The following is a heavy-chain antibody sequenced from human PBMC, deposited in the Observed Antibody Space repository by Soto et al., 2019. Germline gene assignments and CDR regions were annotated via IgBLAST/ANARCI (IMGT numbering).Heavy chain of an antibody. J-gene: IGHJ4*02. Sequence: EVQLVESGGGLVQPGGSLRLSCAASGFTFSSYSMNWVRQAPGKGLEWVSYISSSSSTIYYADSVKGRFTSSRDNAKNSVDVQMNSLRDAETAVYYCAIDTQDDFWIGYYRDYWGQGTLVTVSS. CDR3: AIDTQDDFWIGYYRDY. V-gene: IGHV3-48*02. CDR2: ISSSSSTI. D-gene: IGHD3-3*01. CDR1: GFTFSSYS.